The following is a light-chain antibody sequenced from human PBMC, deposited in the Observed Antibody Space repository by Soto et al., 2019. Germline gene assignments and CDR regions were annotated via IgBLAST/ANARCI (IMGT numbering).Light chain of an antibody. CDR1: DTVNSRY. Sequence: EIVLTQSPGTLFLSPGEEATLYXRASDTVNSRYLAWYQQWPGXSPRVXXDGXSNMATGSPDRLSGSGSGTDFTLTISGLEPEDFAVYYCQQYGNAPRTFGGGTKVDIK. CDR3: QQYGNAPRT. CDR2: GXS. J-gene: IGKJ4*01. V-gene: IGKV3-20*01.